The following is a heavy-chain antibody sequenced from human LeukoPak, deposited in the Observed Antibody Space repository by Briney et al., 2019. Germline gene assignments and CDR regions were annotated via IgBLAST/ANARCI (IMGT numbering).Heavy chain of an antibody. Sequence: SETLSLTCTVSGGSISSYYWSWIRQPPGKGLEWIGYIYYSGSTNYNPSLKSRVTISVDTSKNQFSLKLSSVTAADTAVYYCARGSVNWNDFLWFDPWGQGTLVTVSS. CDR2: IYYSGST. J-gene: IGHJ5*02. CDR1: GGSISSYY. D-gene: IGHD1-1*01. CDR3: ARGSVNWNDFLWFDP. V-gene: IGHV4-59*01.